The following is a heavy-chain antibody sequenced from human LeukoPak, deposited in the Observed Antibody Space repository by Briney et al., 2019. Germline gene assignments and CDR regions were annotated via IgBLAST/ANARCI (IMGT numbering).Heavy chain of an antibody. V-gene: IGHV1-46*01. D-gene: IGHD6-19*01. CDR1: GYTFTSYY. Sequence: ASVKVSCKASGYTFTSYYMHWVRQTPGQGLEWMGIINPSGGSTSYAQKFQGRVTMTRDMSTSTVYMELSSLRSEDTAVYYCARVYEQWSFDYWGQGTLVTVSS. J-gene: IGHJ4*02. CDR2: INPSGGST. CDR3: ARVYEQWSFDY.